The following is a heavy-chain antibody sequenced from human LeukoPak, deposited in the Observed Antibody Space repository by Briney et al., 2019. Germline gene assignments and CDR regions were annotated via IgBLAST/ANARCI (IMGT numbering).Heavy chain of an antibody. V-gene: IGHV3-7*01. CDR3: ARESVRRISMRSKGFFDY. J-gene: IGHJ4*02. Sequence: GGSLRLSCAASGFVYSAFWMSWVRQAPGKELEWVANIKQDGSEKYYEDSVKGRFTISRDNARNTLFLQMDSLRAEDTAVYYCARESVRRISMRSKGFFDYWGRGTRVTVSS. D-gene: IGHD3-22*01. CDR2: IKQDGSEK. CDR1: GFVYSAFW.